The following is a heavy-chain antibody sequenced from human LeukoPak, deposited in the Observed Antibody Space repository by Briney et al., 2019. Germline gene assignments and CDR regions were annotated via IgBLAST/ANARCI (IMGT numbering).Heavy chain of an antibody. CDR1: GFALDEHG. D-gene: IGHD2-2*01. V-gene: IGHV3-20*04. J-gene: IGHJ4*02. Sequence: PGGSLRLSCTASGFALDEHGMSWVRQVPGKGLEWVSGINWRGGSTGYADPLRGRFTISRDNAKNSLYLQMDSLKAEDTALYYCARAPITSPFYFDYWGQGTLVTVSS. CDR3: ARAPITSPFYFDY. CDR2: INWRGGST.